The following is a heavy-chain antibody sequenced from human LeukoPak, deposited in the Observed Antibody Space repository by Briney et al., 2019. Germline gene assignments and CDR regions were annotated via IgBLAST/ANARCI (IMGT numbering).Heavy chain of an antibody. J-gene: IGHJ5*02. Sequence: GGSLRLSCSASEFTFSIYTMHWVRQAPGKGLESVSTISSNGDSTNYADSVKGRFTISGDNSKNTLYLQMSSLRTEDTAMYFCVKPGYKSSWFDHWGQGALVTVSS. CDR2: ISSNGDST. CDR3: VKPGYKSSWFDH. CDR1: EFTFSIYT. D-gene: IGHD3-10*01. V-gene: IGHV3-64D*06.